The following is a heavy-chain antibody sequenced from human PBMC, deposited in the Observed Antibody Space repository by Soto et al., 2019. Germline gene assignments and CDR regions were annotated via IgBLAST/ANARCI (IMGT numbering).Heavy chain of an antibody. D-gene: IGHD3-22*01. CDR3: ARGGYFDSSNYLVY. V-gene: IGHV1-18*04. CDR1: GYTFTSYA. J-gene: IGHJ4*01. CDR2: ISGYNGNT. Sequence: ASVKVSCKASGYTFTSYAITWVRQAPGQGLEWMGWISGYNGNTNYSQKFQGRVIMERDTAESTAYMELRSLRSEDTAVYCCARGGYFDSSNYLVYWGLGTLVTVSS.